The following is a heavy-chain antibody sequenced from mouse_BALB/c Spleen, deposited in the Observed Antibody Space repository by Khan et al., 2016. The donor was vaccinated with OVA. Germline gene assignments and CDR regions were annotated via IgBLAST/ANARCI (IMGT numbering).Heavy chain of an antibody. J-gene: IGHJ4*01. D-gene: IGHD1-1*01. V-gene: IGHV3-2*02. CDR2: ISYSGST. CDR3: ARKNYYVYAMDY. CDR1: GYSITSGYA. Sequence: VQLKESGPGLVKPSQSLSLTCTVTGYSITSGYAWNWIRQFPGNKLEWMGYISYSGSTSYNPSLRSRISITRDTSKNQFFLQLNSVTTEDTATXYCARKNYYVYAMDYWGQGTSVTVSS.